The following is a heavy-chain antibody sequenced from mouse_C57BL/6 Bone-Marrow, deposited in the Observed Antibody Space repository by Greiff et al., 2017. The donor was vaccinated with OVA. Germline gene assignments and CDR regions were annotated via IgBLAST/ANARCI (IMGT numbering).Heavy chain of an antibody. Sequence: VQLQESGAELVRPGTSVKMSCKASGYTFTNYWIGWAKQRPGHGLEWIGDIYPGGGYTNYNEKFKGKATLTADTSSSTAYMQFSSLTSEDSAIYYCARGNWYFDVWGTGTTVTVSS. CDR3: ARGNWYFDV. J-gene: IGHJ1*03. V-gene: IGHV1-63*01. CDR1: GYTFTNYW. CDR2: IYPGGGYT.